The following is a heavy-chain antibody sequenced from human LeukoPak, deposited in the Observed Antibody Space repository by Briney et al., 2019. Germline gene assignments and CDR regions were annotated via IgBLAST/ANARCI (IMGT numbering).Heavy chain of an antibody. CDR1: GFTFSNYW. CDR3: ARDQEYYYDSSGYYLGNYYYGMDV. CDR2: INRDGSTT. V-gene: IGHV3-74*01. Sequence: GGSQRLYCAASGFTFSNYWMHWVRQAPGHGLVWVSRINRDGSTTNYADSVKGRFTISRDNAKNTLYLQMNSLRAEDTAVYYCARDQEYYYDSSGYYLGNYYYGMDVWGQGTTVTVSS. J-gene: IGHJ6*02. D-gene: IGHD3-22*01.